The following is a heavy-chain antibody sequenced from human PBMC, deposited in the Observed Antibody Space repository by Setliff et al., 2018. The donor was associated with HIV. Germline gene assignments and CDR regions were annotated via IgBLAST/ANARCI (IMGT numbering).Heavy chain of an antibody. D-gene: IGHD3-9*01. V-gene: IGHV4-61*09. CDR3: ARGNPDYDILTGFWSHSFDY. J-gene: IGHJ4*02. Sequence: SETLSLTCTVSGGSITNGGYYWSWIRQPAGKGLEWIGHIYTSGSTNFNPSLKSRVTISMDMSKNQFSLKLTSVTAADTAIYYCARGNPDYDILTGFWSHSFDYWGRGTLVTVSS. CDR2: IYTSGST. CDR1: GGSITNGGYY.